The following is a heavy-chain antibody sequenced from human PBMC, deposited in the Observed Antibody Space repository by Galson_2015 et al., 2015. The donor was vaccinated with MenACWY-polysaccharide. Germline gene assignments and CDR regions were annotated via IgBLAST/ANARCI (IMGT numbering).Heavy chain of an antibody. D-gene: IGHD5-18*01. CDR1: GYTFTSYG. CDR2: ISAYNGNT. J-gene: IGHJ3*02. CDR3: ARTAAVLVDTAMVNFAFDI. V-gene: IGHV1-18*01. Sequence: SVKVSCKASGYTFTSYGISWVRQAPGQGLEWMGWISAYNGNTNYAQKLQGRVTMTTDTSTSTAYMELRSLRSDDTAVYYCARTAAVLVDTAMVNFAFDIWGQGTMVTVSS.